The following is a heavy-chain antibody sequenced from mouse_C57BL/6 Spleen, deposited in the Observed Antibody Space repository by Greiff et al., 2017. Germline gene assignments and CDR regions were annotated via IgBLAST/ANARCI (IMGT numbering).Heavy chain of an antibody. V-gene: IGHV1-55*01. CDR2: IYPGSGST. CDR3: ARVYYGSRYYFDY. CDR1: GYTFTSYW. D-gene: IGHD1-1*01. Sequence: QVQLKQPGAELVKPGASVKMSCKASGYTFTSYWITWVKQRPGQGLEWIGDIYPGSGSTNYNEKFKSKATLTVDTSSSTAYMQLSSLTSEDSAVYYCARVYYGSRYYFDYWGQGTTLTVSS. J-gene: IGHJ2*01.